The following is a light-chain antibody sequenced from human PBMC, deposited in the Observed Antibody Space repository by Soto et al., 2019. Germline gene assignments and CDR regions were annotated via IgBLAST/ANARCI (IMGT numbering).Light chain of an antibody. J-gene: IGKJ1*01. CDR1: ESVSTF. CDR2: DAS. Sequence: EVVLTQSPATLSLSPGERATISCRASESVSTFLAWYQQKPGQAPRLLIYDASNRATGIPARFSGSGSGTDFTLTISSLEPEDFGVYFCQQCANWPPKWSFGQGTKVEI. CDR3: QQCANWPPKWS. V-gene: IGKV3-11*01.